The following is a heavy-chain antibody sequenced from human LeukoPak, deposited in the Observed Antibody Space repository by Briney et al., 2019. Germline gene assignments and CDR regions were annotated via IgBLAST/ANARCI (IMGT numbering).Heavy chain of an antibody. Sequence: GGSLRLSCAASGFTFSSYGMSWVRQAPGKGLEWVSSISGSGGSTYYADSVKGRFTISRDNSKNTLYLQMSSLRAEDTAVYYCTGHHQAYSRTYWGQGTLVTVSS. J-gene: IGHJ4*02. CDR3: TGHHQAYSRTY. D-gene: IGHD4-11*01. V-gene: IGHV3-23*01. CDR2: ISGSGGST. CDR1: GFTFSSYG.